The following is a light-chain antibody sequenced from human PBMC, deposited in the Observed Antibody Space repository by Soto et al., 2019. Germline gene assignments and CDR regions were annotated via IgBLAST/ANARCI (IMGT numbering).Light chain of an antibody. Sequence: EIVLTQSPATLSLSPGGRATLSCRAGQSVSSYLAWYQQKPGQAPRLLXYDASNRATGIPARFSGSGSGTDFTLTISSLEPEDFAVYYCQQRSNWPPSLTFGGGTKVDIK. CDR2: DAS. CDR3: QQRSNWPPSLT. J-gene: IGKJ4*01. V-gene: IGKV3-11*01. CDR1: QSVSSY.